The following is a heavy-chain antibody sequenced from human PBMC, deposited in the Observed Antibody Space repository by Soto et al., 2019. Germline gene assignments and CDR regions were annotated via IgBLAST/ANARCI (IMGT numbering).Heavy chain of an antibody. D-gene: IGHD3-10*01. Sequence: PGGSLRLSCTASGFTFGDYAMSWFRQAPGKGLEWVGFIRSKAYGGTTEYAASVKGRFTISRDDSKSIAYLQMNSLKTEDTAVYYCTRALLWFGKGYYGMDVWGQGTTVTVSS. CDR1: GFTFGDYA. J-gene: IGHJ6*02. CDR3: TRALLWFGKGYYGMDV. CDR2: IRSKAYGGTT. V-gene: IGHV3-49*03.